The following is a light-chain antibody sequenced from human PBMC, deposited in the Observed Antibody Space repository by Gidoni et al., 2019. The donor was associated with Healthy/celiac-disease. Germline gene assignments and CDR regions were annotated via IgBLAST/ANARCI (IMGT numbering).Light chain of an antibody. CDR2: AAS. CDR3: QQSYRTPLT. Sequence: DIQMTQSPSSLSASVGDRVTITCRASQSISSYLNWYQQKPGKAPKLLIYAASSLQSGVPSRFSGSGSGTDFTLTICSLQPGDFATYYCQQSYRTPLTFGGGTKVEIK. CDR1: QSISSY. V-gene: IGKV1-39*01. J-gene: IGKJ4*01.